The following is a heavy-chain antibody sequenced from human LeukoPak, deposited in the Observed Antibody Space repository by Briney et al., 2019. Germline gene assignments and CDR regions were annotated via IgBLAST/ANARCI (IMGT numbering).Heavy chain of an antibody. Sequence: ASVKVSCKASGYTFTSYGISWVRQAPGQGLEWMGWISAYNGNTNYAQKLQGRVTMTTDTSTSTAYMELRSLRSDDTAVYYCARDREVWLRPRRRYYFHYWGQATLVTVSS. J-gene: IGHJ4*02. CDR1: GYTFTSYG. CDR3: ARDREVWLRPRRRYYFHY. V-gene: IGHV1-18*01. D-gene: IGHD5-12*01. CDR2: ISAYNGNT.